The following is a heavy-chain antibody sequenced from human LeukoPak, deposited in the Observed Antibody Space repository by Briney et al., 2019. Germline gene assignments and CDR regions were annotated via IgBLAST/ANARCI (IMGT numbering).Heavy chain of an antibody. CDR1: GFTFSSYW. CDR3: VYGGSYYVA. D-gene: IGHD1-26*01. CDR2: IKEDGSEK. J-gene: IGHJ5*02. Sequence: GGSLRLSCVASGFTFSSYWMTWVRQAPGKGLELVANIKEDGSEKYYVDSVKGRFTISRDNAKNSLFLQMSSLRAEDTAVYFCVYGGSYYVAWGQGTLVTVSS. V-gene: IGHV3-7*01.